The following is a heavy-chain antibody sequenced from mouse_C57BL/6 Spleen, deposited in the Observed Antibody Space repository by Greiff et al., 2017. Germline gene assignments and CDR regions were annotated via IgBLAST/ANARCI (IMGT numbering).Heavy chain of an antibody. J-gene: IGHJ2*01. CDR2: ISSGGSYT. D-gene: IGHD2-1*01. Sequence: DVMLVESGGDLVKPGGSLKLSCAASGFTFSSYGMSWVRQTPDKRLEWVATISSGGSYTYYPDSVKGRFTISRDNAKNTLYLQMSSLKSEDTAMYYCAREDYDNFHFDYWGQGTTLTVSS. CDR1: GFTFSSYG. V-gene: IGHV5-6*02. CDR3: AREDYDNFHFDY.